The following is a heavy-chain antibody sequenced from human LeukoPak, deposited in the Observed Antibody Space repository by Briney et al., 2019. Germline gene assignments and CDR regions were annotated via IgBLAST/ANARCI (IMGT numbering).Heavy chain of an antibody. J-gene: IGHJ4*02. Sequence: SETLSLTCTVSGGSISSYYWSWIRQPPGKGLEWIGYIYYSGSTNYNPSLKSRATISVDTSKNQFSLKLSSVTAVDTALYYCAGGDYGDLPFDYWGQGTLVTVSS. D-gene: IGHD4-17*01. CDR2: IYYSGST. CDR3: AGGDYGDLPFDY. CDR1: GGSISSYY. V-gene: IGHV4-59*01.